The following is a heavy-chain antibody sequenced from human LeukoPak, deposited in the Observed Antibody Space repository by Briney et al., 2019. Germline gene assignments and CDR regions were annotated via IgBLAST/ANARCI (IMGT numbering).Heavy chain of an antibody. Sequence: ASVKVSCKASGYTFTSYGISWVRQAPGQGLEWMGWISAYNGNTNYAQKFQGRVTMTRNTSISTAYMELSSLRSEDTAVYYCARGRSYSSSWHKKYYYYYMDVWGKGTTVTISS. CDR3: ARGRSYSSSWHKKYYYYYMDV. CDR2: ISAYNGNT. V-gene: IGHV1-18*01. D-gene: IGHD6-13*01. J-gene: IGHJ6*03. CDR1: GYTFTSYG.